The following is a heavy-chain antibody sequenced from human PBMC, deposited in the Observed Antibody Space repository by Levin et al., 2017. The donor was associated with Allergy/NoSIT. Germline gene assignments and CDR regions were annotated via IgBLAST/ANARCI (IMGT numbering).Heavy chain of an antibody. D-gene: IGHD3-22*01. J-gene: IGHJ4*02. Sequence: SQTLSLPCTVSGGSIRSSSYYWGWIRQPPGKGLEWIGSIYYSGSTYYNPSLKSRVTISVDTSKNQFSLKLSSVTAADTAVYYCARDLIPDYYDSSGYGGFDYWGQGTLVTVSS. CDR2: IYYSGST. V-gene: IGHV4-39*07. CDR1: GGSIRSSSYY. CDR3: ARDLIPDYYDSSGYGGFDY.